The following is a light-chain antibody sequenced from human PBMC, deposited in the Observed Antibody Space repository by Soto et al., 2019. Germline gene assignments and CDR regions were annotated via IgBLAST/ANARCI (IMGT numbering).Light chain of an antibody. Sequence: DIHITHSPSTLSSSVVDRVTITCRASQSINAWLAWYQQKPGKAPKLLIYDVSTLDSGVPSRFSGSASGTEFTLTISSLESDDFATYYCQQYHRYSTFGQGTKVDIK. J-gene: IGKJ1*01. CDR2: DVS. CDR3: QQYHRYST. CDR1: QSINAW. V-gene: IGKV1-5*01.